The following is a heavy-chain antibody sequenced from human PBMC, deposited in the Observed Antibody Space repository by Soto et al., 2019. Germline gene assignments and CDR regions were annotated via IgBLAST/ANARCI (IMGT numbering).Heavy chain of an antibody. J-gene: IGHJ6*02. V-gene: IGHV1-69*01. CDR1: GGTFSSYV. Sequence: QVQLVQSGAEVKKPGSSVKVSCKASGGTFSSYVISWVRQAPGQGLEWVGGIIPIFGTANYAQKFQGRVTITADESTITAYMELSSLRSEDTAVYYCARADRTAGTTWGYYGMDVWDQGTTVTVSS. CDR2: IIPIFGTA. D-gene: IGHD1-1*01. CDR3: ARADRTAGTTWGYYGMDV.